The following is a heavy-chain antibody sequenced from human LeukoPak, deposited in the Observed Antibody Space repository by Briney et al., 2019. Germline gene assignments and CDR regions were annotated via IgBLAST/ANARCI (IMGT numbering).Heavy chain of an antibody. Sequence: ASVKVSCKASGYTFTNYGFSWVRQAPGQGLEWMGWISAYNGYTDYAQNFQFRVTMTTDTSTSTAYMELRSLRSDDTAVYYCARDKAVTTEVTQHFQHWGQGTLVTVSS. CDR1: GYTFTNYG. CDR3: ARDKAVTTEVTQHFQH. CDR2: ISAYNGYT. V-gene: IGHV1-18*01. D-gene: IGHD4-23*01. J-gene: IGHJ1*01.